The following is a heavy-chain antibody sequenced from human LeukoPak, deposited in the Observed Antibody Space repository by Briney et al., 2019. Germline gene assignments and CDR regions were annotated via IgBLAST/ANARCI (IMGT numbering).Heavy chain of an antibody. CDR3: AASPPTDSGKFDY. Sequence: SVKVSCKASGGTFSSYTVSWVRQAPGQGLEWMGRIIPILGIANYAQKFQGRVTITADKSTSTAYMELSSLRSEDTAVYYCAASPPTDSGKFDYWGQGTLVTVSS. CDR2: IIPILGIA. D-gene: IGHD3-10*01. CDR1: GGTFSSYT. J-gene: IGHJ4*02. V-gene: IGHV1-69*02.